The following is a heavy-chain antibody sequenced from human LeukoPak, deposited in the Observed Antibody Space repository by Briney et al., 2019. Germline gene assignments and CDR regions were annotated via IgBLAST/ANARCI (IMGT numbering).Heavy chain of an antibody. Sequence: GGSLRLSCAASGFTFSSYAVSWVRQAPGKGLEWVSAISGSGGSTYYADSVKGRFTISRDNSKNTLYLQMNSLRAEDTAVYYCAKDLRYYYGSGSYYCYGMDVWGQGTTVTVSS. V-gene: IGHV3-23*01. CDR1: GFTFSSYA. J-gene: IGHJ6*02. CDR2: ISGSGGST. CDR3: AKDLRYYYGSGSYYCYGMDV. D-gene: IGHD3-10*01.